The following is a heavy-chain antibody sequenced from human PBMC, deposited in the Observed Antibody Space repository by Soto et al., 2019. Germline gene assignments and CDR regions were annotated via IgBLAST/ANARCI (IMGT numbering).Heavy chain of an antibody. CDR3: GRDGSLRPTTY. V-gene: IGHV1-18*01. CDR1: GYTFTSSG. Sequence: ASVKLSCKASGYTFTSSGISWVRQAPGQGPEWMGWISSYNGDTNYAQTFQGRVTMTTDTSTSTAYMELRSLRSDDTAVYYCGRDGSLRPTTYWGQGILVTVSS. J-gene: IGHJ4*02. D-gene: IGHD3-10*01. CDR2: ISSYNGDT.